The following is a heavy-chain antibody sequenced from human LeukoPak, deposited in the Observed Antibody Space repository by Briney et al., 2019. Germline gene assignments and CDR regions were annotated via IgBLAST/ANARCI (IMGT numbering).Heavy chain of an antibody. CDR2: SDPEDGET. CDR1: GSTLTDLS. V-gene: IGHV1-24*01. D-gene: IGHD2-21*02. Sequence: ASVKVSCKVSGSTLTDLSIHWVRQAPGKGLEYVGGSDPEDGETFHAQNFQGRVTMTEDASIDTAYMELSSLRSEDTAVYYCVTDRARLFWYFDLWGRGTLVTVSS. J-gene: IGHJ2*01. CDR3: VTDRARLFWYFDL.